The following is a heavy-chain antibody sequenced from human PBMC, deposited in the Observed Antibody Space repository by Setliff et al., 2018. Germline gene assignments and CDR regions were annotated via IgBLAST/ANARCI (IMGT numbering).Heavy chain of an antibody. CDR3: ARESTAKNFWGEYSDY. V-gene: IGHV1-46*01. D-gene: IGHD3-3*01. J-gene: IGHJ4*02. CDR2: INPSDGST. Sequence: ASVKVSCKASGYTFTTYYMHWVRQAPGQGLEWMGAINPSDGSTTYAQKFQGRVKMTRDTSTNTVYMQLSSLRSEDTAVYYCARESTAKNFWGEYSDYWGQGTLDTVSS. CDR1: GYTFTTYY.